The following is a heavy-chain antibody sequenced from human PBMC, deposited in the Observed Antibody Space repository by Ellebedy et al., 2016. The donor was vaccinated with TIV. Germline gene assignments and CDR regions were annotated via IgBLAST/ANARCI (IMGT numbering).Heavy chain of an antibody. CDR2: ISASAIMT. Sequence: PGGSLRLSCAASGFSFNTCDMNWFRQAPGKGLEWVSYISASAIMTSSAYSVKGRFTVSRDNAKNSLYLQMNSLRDEDTAVYYCARSSSLLWFGELLSAGFFDYWGQGTLVTVSS. CDR1: GFSFNTCD. CDR3: ARSSSLLWFGELLSAGFFDY. D-gene: IGHD3-10*01. V-gene: IGHV3-48*02. J-gene: IGHJ4*02.